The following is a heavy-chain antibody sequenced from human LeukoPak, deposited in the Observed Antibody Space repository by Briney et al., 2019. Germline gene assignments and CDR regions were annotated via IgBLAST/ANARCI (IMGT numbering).Heavy chain of an antibody. CDR3: FGITVPDVPY. CDR1: GLPFSHSG. D-gene: IGHD6-19*01. V-gene: IGHV3-30*02. CDR2: IRYDGSNK. Sequence: GGSLRLSCAASGLPFSHSGMHWVRQAPGKGLEWVAFIRYDGSNKYYADSVKGRFTISRDNSKNALYLQMNSLRGEDTAVYYCFGITVPDVPYWGQEPWSPSPQ. J-gene: IGHJ4*01.